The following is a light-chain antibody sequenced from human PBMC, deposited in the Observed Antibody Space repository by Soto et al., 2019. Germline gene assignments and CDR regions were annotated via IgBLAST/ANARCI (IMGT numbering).Light chain of an antibody. Sequence: DIPLTQSPSFLSASVGDRVTITCRASQGIGNFLAWYQQKPGKAPNLLIYAASTLQSGVPSRFSGSGSGTEFTLTISSLQREDFAAYYCQQSHGIPYTFGQGTKLEIK. J-gene: IGKJ2*01. V-gene: IGKV1-9*01. CDR1: QGIGNF. CDR2: AAS. CDR3: QQSHGIPYT.